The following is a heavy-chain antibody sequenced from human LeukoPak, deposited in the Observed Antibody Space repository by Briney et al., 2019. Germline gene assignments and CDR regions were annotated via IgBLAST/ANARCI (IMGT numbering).Heavy chain of an antibody. CDR1: GFTFSSYS. V-gene: IGHV3-74*01. D-gene: IGHD5-12*01. J-gene: IGHJ4*02. CDR2: ITGDGSST. Sequence: GGSLRLSCAASGFTFSSYSMNWVRQAPGKGLVWVSRITGDGSSTTYADSVKGRFTISRDNAKNTLYLQMNSLRAEDTAVYYCARDRGYVPDYWGQGTLVTVPS. CDR3: ARDRGYVPDY.